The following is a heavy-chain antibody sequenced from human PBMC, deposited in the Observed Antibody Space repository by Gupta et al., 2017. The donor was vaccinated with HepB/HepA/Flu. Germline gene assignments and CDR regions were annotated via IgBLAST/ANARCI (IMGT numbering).Heavy chain of an antibody. D-gene: IGHD2-2*02. V-gene: IGHV1-2*02. J-gene: IGHJ3*02. CDR3: ARPYCSSTSCYIFGYAFDI. CDR1: GYTFTGYY. CDR2: INPNSGGT. Sequence: QVQLVQSGAEVKKPGASVKVSCKASGYTFTGYYMHWVRQAPGQGLEWMGWINPNSGGTNYAQKFQGRVTMTRDTSISTAYMELSRLRSDDTAVYYCARPYCSSTSCYIFGYAFDIWGQGTMVTVSS.